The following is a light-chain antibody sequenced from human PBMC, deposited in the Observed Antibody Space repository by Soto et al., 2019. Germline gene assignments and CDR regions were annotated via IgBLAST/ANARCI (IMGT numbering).Light chain of an antibody. Sequence: SYELTQPPSVSVSPGQTASITCSGDKLGYKYACWYQQKPGQSPVLVIYQDIKRPSGIPERFSGSNSGNTATLTISGTQAMDEADYYCQAWDTSTVVFGGGTQLTVL. CDR3: QAWDTSTVV. CDR2: QDI. J-gene: IGLJ2*01. CDR1: KLGYKY. V-gene: IGLV3-1*01.